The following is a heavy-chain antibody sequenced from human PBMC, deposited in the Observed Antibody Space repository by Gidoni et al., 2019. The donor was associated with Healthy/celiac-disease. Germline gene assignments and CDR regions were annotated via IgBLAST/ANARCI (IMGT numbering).Heavy chain of an antibody. D-gene: IGHD3-3*01. Sequence: QLQLQESGPGLVKPSETLSLTGTVSGGSISSSSYYCGWIRQPPGKGREWIGSIYYSGSTYYTPSPKSRVTISVDTSKNQFSLKLSSVTAAYTAVYYCARQGVTYYDFWSGYSRNPEINFDYWGQGTLVTVSS. CDR3: ARQGVTYYDFWSGYSRNPEINFDY. J-gene: IGHJ4*02. CDR2: IYYSGST. CDR1: GGSISSSSYY. V-gene: IGHV4-39*01.